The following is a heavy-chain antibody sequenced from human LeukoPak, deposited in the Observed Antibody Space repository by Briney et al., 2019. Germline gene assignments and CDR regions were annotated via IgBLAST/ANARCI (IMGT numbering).Heavy chain of an antibody. CDR2: VSGSDDST. CDR1: GFTFSSYA. J-gene: IGHJ4*02. CDR3: AKSRRAYSYGYFDY. Sequence: GGSLRLSCAASGFTFSSYAMTWVRQAPGKGLEWVSPVSGSDDSTYYADSVKGRFSISRDNSKNTLYLQMNSLRADDTAVYYCAKSRRAYSYGYFDYWGQGTLLTVSS. V-gene: IGHV3-23*01. D-gene: IGHD5-18*01.